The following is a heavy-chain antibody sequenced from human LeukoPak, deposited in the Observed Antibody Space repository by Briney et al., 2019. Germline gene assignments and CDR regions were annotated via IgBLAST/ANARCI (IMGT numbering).Heavy chain of an antibody. CDR1: GGSFSGYY. V-gene: IGHV4-34*01. J-gene: IGHJ4*02. D-gene: IGHD2-2*01. CDR3: ARGSCSSTSCFNTY. Sequence: PSETLSLTCAVCGGSFSGYYWSWIRQPPGKGLEWIGEINHSGNTNYNPSLKSRITISVDTSKNQFSLKLSSVTAADTAVYYCARGSCSSTSCFNTYWGRGTLVTVSS. CDR2: INHSGNT.